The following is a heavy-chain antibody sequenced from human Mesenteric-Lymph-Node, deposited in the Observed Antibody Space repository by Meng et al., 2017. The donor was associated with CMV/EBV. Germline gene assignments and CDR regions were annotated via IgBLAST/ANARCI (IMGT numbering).Heavy chain of an antibody. CDR1: RGTFSSYA. Sequence: SRGTFSSYAINWVRQAPGQGLEWMGRIIPILGIANYAQKFQGRVTITADKSTSTAYMELSSLRSEDTAVYYCARGESDSSGWYAIDYWGQGTLVTVSS. CDR2: IIPILGIA. D-gene: IGHD6-19*01. J-gene: IGHJ4*02. V-gene: IGHV1-69*04. CDR3: ARGESDSSGWYAIDY.